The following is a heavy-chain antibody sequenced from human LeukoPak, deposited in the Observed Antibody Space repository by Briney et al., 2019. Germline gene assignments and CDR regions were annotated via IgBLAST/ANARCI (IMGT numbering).Heavy chain of an antibody. Sequence: ASVKVSCKASGYTFTSYAMNWVRQAPGQGLEWMGWINTNTGNPTYAQGFTGRFVFSLDTSVSTAYLQISSLKAEDTAVYYCAXXEDIVLMGAIDYWGQGTLVTVSS. CDR2: INTNTGNP. V-gene: IGHV7-4-1*02. CDR1: GYTFTSYA. CDR3: AXXEDIVLMGAIDY. D-gene: IGHD2-8*01. J-gene: IGHJ4*02.